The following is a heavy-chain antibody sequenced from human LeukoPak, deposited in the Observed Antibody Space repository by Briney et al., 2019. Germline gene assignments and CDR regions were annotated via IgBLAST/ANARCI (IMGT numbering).Heavy chain of an antibody. D-gene: IGHD2-2*01. Sequence: GGSLRLSCAASGFTFSSHGMDWVRQAPAKGLGWVAGIRYDGSKKYYADSVKGRFTMSRDNSKNTLYLQMNSLRAEDTAVYYCARSGYCSSTSCYAGAFDIWGQGTMVTVSS. CDR1: GFTFSSHG. V-gene: IGHV3-33*01. CDR2: IRYDGSKK. CDR3: ARSGYCSSTSCYAGAFDI. J-gene: IGHJ3*02.